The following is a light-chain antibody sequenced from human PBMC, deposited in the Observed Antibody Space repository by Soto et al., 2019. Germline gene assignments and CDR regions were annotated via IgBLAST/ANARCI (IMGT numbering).Light chain of an antibody. J-gene: IGKJ5*01. CDR1: QSISSY. Sequence: DIQMTQSPSSLSASVGDRVTITCRASQSISSYLNWYQQKPGKAPKLLIYAASSLQSGVPSRFSGSGSGTDFTLTISSPQPEDFATYYCQQSYSTLFTFGQGTRLE. CDR2: AAS. V-gene: IGKV1-39*01. CDR3: QQSYSTLFT.